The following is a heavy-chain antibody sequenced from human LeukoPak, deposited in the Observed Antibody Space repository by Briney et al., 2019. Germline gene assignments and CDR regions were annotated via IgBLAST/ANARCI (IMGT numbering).Heavy chain of an antibody. Sequence: GGSLRLSCAASGCTFSSYEMNWVRQAPGKGLEWVSYISSRGSTIYYADSVKGRFTISRDNAKNSLYLQMNSLRAEDTAVYYCARDRITMVRGVPYYYYGMDVWGKGTAVTVSS. J-gene: IGHJ6*04. CDR3: ARDRITMVRGVPYYYYGMDV. D-gene: IGHD3-10*01. V-gene: IGHV3-48*03. CDR2: ISSRGSTI. CDR1: GCTFSSYE.